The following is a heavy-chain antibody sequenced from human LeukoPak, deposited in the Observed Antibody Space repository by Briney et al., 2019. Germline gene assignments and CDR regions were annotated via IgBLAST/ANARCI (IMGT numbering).Heavy chain of an antibody. Sequence: SETLSLTCSVSGGSISSYYWSWIRQPPGKGLEWIGYIYYSGSTNYNPSLKSRVTISVDTSKNQFSLKLSSVTAADTAVYYCAAGGGNTGWFDPWGQGTLVTVSS. V-gene: IGHV4-59*01. CDR3: AAGGGNTGWFDP. D-gene: IGHD4-23*01. J-gene: IGHJ5*02. CDR2: IYYSGST. CDR1: GGSISSYY.